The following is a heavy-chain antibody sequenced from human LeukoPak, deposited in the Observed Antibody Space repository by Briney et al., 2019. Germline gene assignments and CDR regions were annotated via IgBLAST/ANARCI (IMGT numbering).Heavy chain of an antibody. CDR2: ISSSGSTI. D-gene: IGHD1-1*01. V-gene: IGHV3-48*03. CDR3: AGADWNLYYGMDV. CDR1: GFTFSSYE. Sequence: PGGSLRLSCAASGFTFSSYEMNWVRQAPGKGLEWVSYISSSGSTIYYADSVKGRFTISRDNAKNSLYLQMNSLRAEDTAVYYCAGADWNLYYGMDVWGKGTTVTVSS. J-gene: IGHJ6*04.